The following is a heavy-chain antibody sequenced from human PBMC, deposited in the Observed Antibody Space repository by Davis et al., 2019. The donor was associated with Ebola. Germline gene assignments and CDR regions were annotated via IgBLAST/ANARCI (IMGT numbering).Heavy chain of an antibody. CDR3: ARLWGIAAPFDS. Sequence: PGGSLRLSCAASRFTFRSYWMNWVRQAPGKGLEWVASIKQDGSEKYYVDSVKGRFTISRDNAKSSLYLQMNSLRAEDTAVYYCARLWGIAAPFDSWGQGTLVTVSS. V-gene: IGHV3-7*03. D-gene: IGHD6-13*01. J-gene: IGHJ4*02. CDR1: RFTFRSYW. CDR2: IKQDGSEK.